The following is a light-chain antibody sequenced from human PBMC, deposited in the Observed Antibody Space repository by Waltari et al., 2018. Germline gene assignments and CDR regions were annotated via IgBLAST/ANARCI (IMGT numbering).Light chain of an antibody. CDR3: ASYTSANTVL. V-gene: IGLV2-14*03. CDR2: DVS. CDR1: RRDTGYYNF. J-gene: IGLJ2*01. Sequence: QSGLTQPASVSGSPGQSITIPCTGTRRDTGYYNFVSWYQQHPGKAPKLVIFDVSRWPSGVSHRFSGSKSGNTASLTISGLQAEDEAAYYCASYTSANTVLFGGGTKVTVL.